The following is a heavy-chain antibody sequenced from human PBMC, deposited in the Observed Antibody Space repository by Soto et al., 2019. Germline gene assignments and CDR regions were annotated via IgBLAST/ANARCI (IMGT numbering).Heavy chain of an antibody. CDR2: IRSKANSYAT. CDR3: TRHGRSGSYYNAFDI. V-gene: IGHV3-73*01. CDR1: GFTFSGSA. Sequence: PGGSLRLSCAASGFTFSGSAMHWVRQASGKGLEWVGRIRSKANSYATAYAASVKGRFTISRDDSKNTAYLQMNSLKTEDTAVYYCTRHGRSGSYYNAFDIWGQGTMVTVSS. D-gene: IGHD1-26*01. J-gene: IGHJ3*02.